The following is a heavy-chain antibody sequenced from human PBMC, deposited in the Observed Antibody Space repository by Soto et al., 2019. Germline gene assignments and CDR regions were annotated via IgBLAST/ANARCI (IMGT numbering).Heavy chain of an antibody. V-gene: IGHV3-30*18. Sequence: AGGSLRLSCAASGFTFSSYGMHWVRQAPGKGLEWVAVISYDGSNKYYADSVKGRFTISRDNSKNTLYLQMNSLRAEDTAVYYCAKGYYDFWSGYDPSYYFDYWGQGTLVTVSS. CDR3: AKGYYDFWSGYDPSYYFDY. J-gene: IGHJ4*02. CDR1: GFTFSSYG. CDR2: ISYDGSNK. D-gene: IGHD3-3*01.